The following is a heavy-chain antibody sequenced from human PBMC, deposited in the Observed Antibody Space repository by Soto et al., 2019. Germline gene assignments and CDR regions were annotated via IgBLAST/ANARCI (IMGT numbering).Heavy chain of an antibody. D-gene: IGHD4-17*01. CDR1: GGTFISYA. J-gene: IGHJ4*02. CDR2: IIPVFGTA. CDR3: ARDCVTTSLTAFDY. Sequence: QVQLVQSGGEVKKPGSSVKVSCKASGGTFISYAISWVRQAPGRGLEWMGGIIPVFGTANYTQKFQGRVTITEDESTSTAYMELSSLRSEDTALYYSARDCVTTSLTAFDYWGQGTLVTVSS. V-gene: IGHV1-69*01.